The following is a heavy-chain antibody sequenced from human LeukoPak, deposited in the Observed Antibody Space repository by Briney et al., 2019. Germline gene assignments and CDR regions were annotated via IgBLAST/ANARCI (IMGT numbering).Heavy chain of an antibody. D-gene: IGHD3-10*01. CDR2: INPNSGGT. V-gene: IGHV1-2*02. J-gene: IGHJ6*03. Sequence: ASVKVSCTASGYTFTGYCMHWVRQAPGQGLEWMGWINPNSGGTNYAQKFQGRVTMTRDTSISTAYMELSRLRSDDTAVYYCARDKGTMVRGVYYYYYYMDVWGKGTTVTISS. CDR3: ARDKGTMVRGVYYYYYYMDV. CDR1: GYTFTGYC.